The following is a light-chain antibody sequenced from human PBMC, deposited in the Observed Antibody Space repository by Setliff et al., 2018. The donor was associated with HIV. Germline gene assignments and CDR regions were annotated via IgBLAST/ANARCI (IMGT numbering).Light chain of an antibody. CDR1: SSDVGAYNF. CDR2: EVR. J-gene: IGLJ1*01. Sequence: QSALTQPASVSGSPGQSITISCTATSSDVGAYNFVSWYQQHPGKAPKLMIYEVRNRPSGVSNRFSGSKSGNTASLTISGLQAEDEADYFCSSYTFSSTQRFGTGTKVTVL. V-gene: IGLV2-14*01. CDR3: SSYTFSSTQR.